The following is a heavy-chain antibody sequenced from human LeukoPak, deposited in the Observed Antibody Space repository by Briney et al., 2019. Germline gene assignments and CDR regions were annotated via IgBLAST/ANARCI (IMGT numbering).Heavy chain of an antibody. V-gene: IGHV3-9*01. CDR1: GFTFDDYA. J-gene: IGHJ4*02. D-gene: IGHD3-22*01. CDR2: INWNSGSK. Sequence: PGRSLRLSCAASGFTFDDYAIHWVRQAPGKGLEWVSGINWNSGSKHYADSVKGRFTISRDNAKNSLYPQMNSLRAEDTALYFCAKDFSSGYYYFDYWGQGTLVTVSS. CDR3: AKDFSSGYYYFDY.